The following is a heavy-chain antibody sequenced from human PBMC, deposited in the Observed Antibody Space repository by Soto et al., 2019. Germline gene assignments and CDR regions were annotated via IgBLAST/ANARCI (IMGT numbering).Heavy chain of an antibody. CDR2: FYHSGST. Sequence: QLQLQESGSGLVKPSQTLSLICAVSGGSISSGGYSWSWIRQPPGKGLEWIGYFYHSGSTYYSPSLKRPVNRSLDRSKNQFSLKLTSVTAADTAVYYCASAYYYFGMDVWGQGTTVTVSS. CDR1: GGSISSGGYS. V-gene: IGHV4-30-2*01. J-gene: IGHJ6*02. CDR3: ASAYYYFGMDV.